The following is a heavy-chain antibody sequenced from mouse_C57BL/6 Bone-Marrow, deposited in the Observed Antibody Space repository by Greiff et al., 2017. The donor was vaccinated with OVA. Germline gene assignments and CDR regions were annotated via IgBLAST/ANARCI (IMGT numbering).Heavy chain of an antibody. CDR1: GFSLTSYG. D-gene: IGHD1-1*01. V-gene: IGHV2-5*01. CDR2: IWRGGST. Sequence: VQLQQSGPGLVQPSPSLSITCTVSGFSLTSYGVHWVRQSPGKGLEWLGVIWRGGSTAYNAAFLSRLSITKDNSKSQVFFKMNSLQADDTAIYYCAKKRSDYYGSTSYWYFDVWGTGTTVTVSS. J-gene: IGHJ1*03. CDR3: AKKRSDYYGSTSYWYFDV.